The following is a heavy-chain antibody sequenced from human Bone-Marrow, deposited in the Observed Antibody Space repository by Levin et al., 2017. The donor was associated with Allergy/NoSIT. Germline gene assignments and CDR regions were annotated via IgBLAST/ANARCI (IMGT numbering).Heavy chain of an antibody. CDR1: GFTFSTYN. V-gene: IGHV3-48*02. Sequence: PGGSLRLSCAASGFTFSTYNMNWVRQAPGKGLEWVSFITSSSGTIFYTDSVKGRFTISRDNAKNSLYLQMNSLRDEDTAVYYCARDRVGATHDAFDIWGQGTMVTVSS. J-gene: IGHJ3*02. CDR3: ARDRVGATHDAFDI. CDR2: ITSSSGTI. D-gene: IGHD1-26*01.